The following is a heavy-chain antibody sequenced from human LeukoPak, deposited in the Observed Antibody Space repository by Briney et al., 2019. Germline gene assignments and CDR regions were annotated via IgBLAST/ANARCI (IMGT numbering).Heavy chain of an antibody. J-gene: IGHJ3*02. D-gene: IGHD4-17*01. V-gene: IGHV1-2*02. CDR1: GYTFTGYY. CDR2: INPNSGGT. CDR3: ARALTYGDYALRHDAFDI. Sequence: GASVKVSCKASGYTFTGYYMHWVRQAPGQGLEWMGWINPNSGGTNYAQKFQGRVTMTRDTSISTAYMELSRLRSDDTAVYYCARALTYGDYALRHDAFDIWGQGTMVTVSS.